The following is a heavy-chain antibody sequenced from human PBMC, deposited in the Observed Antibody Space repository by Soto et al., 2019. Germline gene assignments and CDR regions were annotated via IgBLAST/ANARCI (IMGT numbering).Heavy chain of an antibody. J-gene: IGHJ5*02. V-gene: IGHV4-59*08. CDR3: ARHPSDFWFDP. D-gene: IGHD2-21*02. CDR1: SGSISSYY. CDR2: IHYTGST. Sequence: SETLSLTCTVSSGSISSYYWSWIRQPPGKGLEWIGYIHYTGSTNYNPALERRVTISVDTSKNQFSLKLSSVTAADTAVYYCARHPSDFWFDPWGQGTLVTVSS.